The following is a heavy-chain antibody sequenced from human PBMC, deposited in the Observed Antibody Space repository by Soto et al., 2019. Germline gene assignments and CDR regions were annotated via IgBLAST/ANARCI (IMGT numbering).Heavy chain of an antibody. CDR2: MNVNSGYT. V-gene: IGHV1-8*01. CDR3: ARSPIEVIVVARQMWFAP. J-gene: IGHJ5*02. Sequence: QVHLVQSGAEVKKPGASVKVSCRTSGYTFNTYDINWVRQATGQGLEWIGWMNVNSGYTEYAQKFQGRVNMTRNMSITTAFMELSGLSHDDTAVYYCARSPIEVIVVARQMWFAPWGQGTLVTGSS. D-gene: IGHD3-22*01. CDR1: GYTFNTYD.